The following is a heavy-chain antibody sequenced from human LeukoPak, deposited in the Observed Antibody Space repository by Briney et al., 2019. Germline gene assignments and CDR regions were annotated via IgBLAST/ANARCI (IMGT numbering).Heavy chain of an antibody. D-gene: IGHD3-22*01. Sequence: GGSLRLSCAASGFTFSSYGMHWVRQAPGKGLEWVAVISYDGSNKYYADSVKGRFTISRDNSKNTLYPQMNSLRAEDTAVYYCAKPKGNYYDSSGYYGPFDYWGQGTLVTVSS. CDR1: GFTFSSYG. J-gene: IGHJ4*02. CDR2: ISYDGSNK. V-gene: IGHV3-30*18. CDR3: AKPKGNYYDSSGYYGPFDY.